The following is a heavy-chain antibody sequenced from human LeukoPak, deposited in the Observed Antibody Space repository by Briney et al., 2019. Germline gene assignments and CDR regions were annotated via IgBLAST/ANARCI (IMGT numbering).Heavy chain of an antibody. CDR1: GYSFTNYW. J-gene: IGHJ3*02. CDR3: ASPSGAAGPDAFDI. V-gene: IGHV5-51*01. Sequence: GESLKISCKGSGYSFTNYWIGWVRQMPGKGLEWMGIIYPGDFDTRYSPSFQGQVTISADKSISTAYLQWSSLKASDTAMYYCASPSGAAGPDAFDIWSQGTMVTVSS. CDR2: IYPGDFDT. D-gene: IGHD6-13*01.